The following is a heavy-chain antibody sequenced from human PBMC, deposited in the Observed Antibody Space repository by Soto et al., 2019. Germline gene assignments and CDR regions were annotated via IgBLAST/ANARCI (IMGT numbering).Heavy chain of an antibody. V-gene: IGHV3-23*01. CDR1: GFTFSSYA. Sequence: GGSLRLSCAASGFTFSSYAMSWVRQAPGKGLEWVSAISGSGGSTYYADSGKGRFTISRDNSKNTLYLQMNSLRAEDTAVYYCAKDLWCPIFGDCDYYMDVWGKGTTVTVSS. D-gene: IGHD3-3*01. J-gene: IGHJ6*03. CDR2: ISGSGGST. CDR3: AKDLWCPIFGDCDYYMDV.